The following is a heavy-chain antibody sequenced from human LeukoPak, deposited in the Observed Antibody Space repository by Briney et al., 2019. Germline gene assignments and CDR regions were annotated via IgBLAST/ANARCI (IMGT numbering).Heavy chain of an antibody. CDR3: ARDQITMARGVIARSTAYYKLYYMDV. J-gene: IGHJ6*03. D-gene: IGHD3-10*01. Sequence: GGSLRLSCAASGFTFSNYAMHWVRQAPGKGLEWVAVISNDGSNKYYADSVKGRFTISRDNSKNTLYLQMNSLRAEDTAVYYCARDQITMARGVIARSTAYYKLYYMDVWGKGTTVTVSS. V-gene: IGHV3-30*04. CDR1: GFTFSNYA. CDR2: ISNDGSNK.